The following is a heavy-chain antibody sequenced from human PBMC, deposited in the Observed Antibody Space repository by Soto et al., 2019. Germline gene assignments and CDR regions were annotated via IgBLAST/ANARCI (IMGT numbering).Heavy chain of an antibody. Sequence: QVQLQESGPGLVKPSQTLSLTCTVSGGSISSGGYYWSWIRQHPGKCLEWIGYISYSGSTYYNPSLKRRLTISVDTSKNQFSLKLSSVTAADTAVYYCAREGGSFGGYWGQGTLVTVSS. CDR3: AREGGSFGGY. CDR2: ISYSGST. D-gene: IGHD2-15*01. V-gene: IGHV4-31*03. CDR1: GGSISSGGYY. J-gene: IGHJ4*02.